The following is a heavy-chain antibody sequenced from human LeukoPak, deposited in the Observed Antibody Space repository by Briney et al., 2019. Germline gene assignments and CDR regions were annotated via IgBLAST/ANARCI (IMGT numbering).Heavy chain of an antibody. CDR1: GFTFSDYW. Sequence: GGSLRRSCAASGFTFSDYWMHWVRQVPGKGLVWVSRINTDGRSTIYADSVKGRFTISRDNAKNTLYPQMNSLRGEDTGVYYCGRDESVSGPTTFDFWGQGTLVTVSS. J-gene: IGHJ4*02. CDR3: GRDESVSGPTTFDF. D-gene: IGHD6-19*01. CDR2: INTDGRST. V-gene: IGHV3-74*01.